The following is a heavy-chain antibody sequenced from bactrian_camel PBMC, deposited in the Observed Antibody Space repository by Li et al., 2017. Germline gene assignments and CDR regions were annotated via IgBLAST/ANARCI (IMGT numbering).Heavy chain of an antibody. CDR2: IDSDGKI. J-gene: IGHJ6*01. D-gene: IGHD2*01. CDR1: GYNYSSYS. CDR3: ASEYACSVTWYSRERPDFTY. Sequence: HVQLVESGGGSVQAGGSLRLSCAASGYNYSSYSMGWFRQAPGKEREGVAAIDSDGKIHYGTSVKDRFTISQDSAKNILYLQMNSLKAEDSAMYYCASEYACSVTWYSRERPDFTYWGQGTQVTVS. V-gene: IGHV3S1*01.